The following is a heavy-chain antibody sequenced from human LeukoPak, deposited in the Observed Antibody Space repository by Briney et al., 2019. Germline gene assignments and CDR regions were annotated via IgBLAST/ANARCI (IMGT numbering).Heavy chain of an antibody. CDR3: ARVCGCNYYFDD. V-gene: IGHV4-4*02. D-gene: IGHD4-23*01. Sequence: PSETLSLTCAVSGGSISSSNWWSWVRQPPGKGLEWIGEIYHSGSTNYNPSLKSRVTISVDKSKNQFSLKLSSVTAADTAVYYCARVCGCNYYFDDWCEKALVTVAS. J-gene: IGHJ4*02. CDR2: IYHSGST. CDR1: GGSISSSNW.